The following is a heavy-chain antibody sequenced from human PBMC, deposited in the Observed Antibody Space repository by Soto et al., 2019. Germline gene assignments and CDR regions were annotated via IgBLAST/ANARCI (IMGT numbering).Heavy chain of an antibody. Sequence: ESGGGVVQPGRSLRLSCAASGFTFSSYGMHWVRQAPGTGLEWVAVISYDGSNKYYADSVKGRFTISRDNSKNTLYLQMNSLRAEDTAVYYCAKIGSYYDYVWGSYRYTPRNDYWGQGTLVTVSS. J-gene: IGHJ4*02. D-gene: IGHD3-16*02. V-gene: IGHV3-30*18. CDR2: ISYDGSNK. CDR3: AKIGSYYDYVWGSYRYTPRNDY. CDR1: GFTFSSYG.